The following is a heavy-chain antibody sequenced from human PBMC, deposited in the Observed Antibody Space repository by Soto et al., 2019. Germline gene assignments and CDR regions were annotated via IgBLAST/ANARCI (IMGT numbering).Heavy chain of an antibody. J-gene: IGHJ4*02. CDR1: GGSFSGYY. D-gene: IGHD2-15*01. V-gene: IGHV4-34*01. CDR3: ARVADGLPGIDH. Sequence: SETLSLTCAVYGGSFSGYYWSWIRQPPGKGLEWIGEINHSGSTNYNPSLKSRVTISVDTSNNQFSLKLSSVTAADTAVYYCARVADGLPGIDHWGKGTLVTVSS. CDR2: INHSGST.